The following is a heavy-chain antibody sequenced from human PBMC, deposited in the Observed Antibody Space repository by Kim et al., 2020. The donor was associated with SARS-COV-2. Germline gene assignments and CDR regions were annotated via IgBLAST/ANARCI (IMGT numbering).Heavy chain of an antibody. V-gene: IGHV3-66*01. CDR3: ARETYYDFWSGYYDY. Sequence: DSVKGRFTISRDNSKNTLYLQMNSLRAEDTAVYYCARETYYDFWSGYYDYWGQGTLVTVSS. J-gene: IGHJ4*02. D-gene: IGHD3-3*01.